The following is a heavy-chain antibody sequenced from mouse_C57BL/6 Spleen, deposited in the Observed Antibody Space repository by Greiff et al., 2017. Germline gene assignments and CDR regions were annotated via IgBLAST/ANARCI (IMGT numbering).Heavy chain of an antibody. V-gene: IGHV5-17*01. CDR1: GFTFSDYG. CDR3: AGYAMDY. CDR2: ISSGSSTI. Sequence: EVQRVQSGAGLVMPGGSLKLSCAASGFTFSDYGMHWVRQAPETGLEWVAYISSGSSTIYYADTVKGRFTISRDNAKITLFLQMTSLGSEYTAMYYCAGYAMDYWGQGTSVTVSS. J-gene: IGHJ4*01.